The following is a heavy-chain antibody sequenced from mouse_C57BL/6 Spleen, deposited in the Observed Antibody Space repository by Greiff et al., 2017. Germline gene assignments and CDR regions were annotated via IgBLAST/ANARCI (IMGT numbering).Heavy chain of an antibody. CDR3: ARGGNPYAMDY. CDR2: IDPSDSET. V-gene: IGHV1-52*01. CDR1: GYTFTSYW. Sequence: QVQLQQPGAELVRPGSSVQLSCKASGYTFTSYWMHWVKQRPIQGLEWIGNIDPSDSETHYNQKFKDKATLTVDKSSSTAYMQLSSLTSEDSAVYYCARGGNPYAMDYWGQGTSVTVSS. D-gene: IGHD1-1*02. J-gene: IGHJ4*01.